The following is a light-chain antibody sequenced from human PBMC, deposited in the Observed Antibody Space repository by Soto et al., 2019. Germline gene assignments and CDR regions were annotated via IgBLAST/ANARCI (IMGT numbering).Light chain of an antibody. Sequence: EIVLTQSPGTLSLSPGERATLSCRASQSISRSLAWYQKKPGQAPRLLIHDASNRATGIPARFSGSGSGTDFTLTISSLAPEDFAVYYCQQRGNLWAFGQGTKVEVK. J-gene: IGKJ1*01. CDR1: QSISRS. CDR3: QQRGNLWA. V-gene: IGKV3-11*01. CDR2: DAS.